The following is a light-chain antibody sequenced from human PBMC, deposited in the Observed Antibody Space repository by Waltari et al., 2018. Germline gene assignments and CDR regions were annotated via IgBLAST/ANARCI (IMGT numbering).Light chain of an antibody. CDR3: SSYTTSSAPGV. Sequence: QSALTQPASVSGSPGQSITISCSGTDSDVGAYDFVSWYQQHPGKAPHLIIYEVSNRPSGISNRFSASKSGNTASLIISGLQAEDEADYYCSSYTTSSAPGVFGTGTRVTVL. CDR2: EVS. CDR1: DSDVGAYDF. J-gene: IGLJ1*01. V-gene: IGLV2-14*01.